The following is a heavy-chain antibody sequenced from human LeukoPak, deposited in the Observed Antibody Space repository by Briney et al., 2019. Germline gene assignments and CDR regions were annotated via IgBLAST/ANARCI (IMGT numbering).Heavy chain of an antibody. J-gene: IGHJ5*02. CDR3: AREWSGYDPDYHDSSGPDNNRFDP. CDR2: SYYSGSI. Sequence: SQTLSLTCIVSGGSISRGGYYWSWIRQHPGKGLEWIGYSYYSGSIYYNPSLRGRVAISVDTSKNQFSLKLSSVTAADTAVYYCAREWSGYDPDYHDSSGPDNNRFDPWGQGTLVTVSS. D-gene: IGHD3-22*01. CDR1: GGSISRGGYY. V-gene: IGHV4-31*02.